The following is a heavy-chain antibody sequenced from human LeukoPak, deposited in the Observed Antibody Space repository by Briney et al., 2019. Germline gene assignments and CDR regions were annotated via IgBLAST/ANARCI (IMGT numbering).Heavy chain of an antibody. D-gene: IGHD4-17*01. Sequence: SQTLSLTCTVSGGSISSGGSYWSWIRQHPGKGLEWIGYIYYSGSTYYNPSLKSRVTISVDTSKNQFSLKLSSVTAADTAVYYCARDRGYGAPFDYWGQGTLVTVSS. J-gene: IGHJ4*02. CDR1: GGSISSGGSY. CDR3: ARDRGYGAPFDY. CDR2: IYYSGST. V-gene: IGHV4-31*03.